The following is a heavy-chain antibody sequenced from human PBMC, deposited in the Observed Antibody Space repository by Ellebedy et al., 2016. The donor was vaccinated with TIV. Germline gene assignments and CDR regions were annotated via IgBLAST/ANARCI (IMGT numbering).Heavy chain of an antibody. CDR1: GFTFSISG. CDR3: TRDGSEWSRDY. V-gene: IGHV3-21*06. CDR2: IVSSGREA. D-gene: IGHD3-3*01. Sequence: GESLKISXPASGFTFSISGMTWVRQAPGKGLEWVATIVSSGREAYYADPLKGRFTISRDNAMNSVYLQLNSLSVEDTAVYYCTRDGSEWSRDYWGQGTLVTVSS. J-gene: IGHJ4*02.